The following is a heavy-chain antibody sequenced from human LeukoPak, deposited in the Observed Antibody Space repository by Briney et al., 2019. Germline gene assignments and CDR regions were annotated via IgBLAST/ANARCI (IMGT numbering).Heavy chain of an antibody. V-gene: IGHV3-23*01. CDR3: AKDHPDIVVVVAATGGYYFDY. CDR1: GFTFSGYW. Sequence: GGSLRLSCAASGFTFSGYWMSWFRQAPGKGLEWVSAISGSGGSTYYADSVKGRFTISRDNSKNTLYLQMNSLRAEDTAVYYCAKDHPDIVVVVAATGGYYFDYWGQGTLVTVSS. CDR2: ISGSGGST. J-gene: IGHJ4*02. D-gene: IGHD2-15*01.